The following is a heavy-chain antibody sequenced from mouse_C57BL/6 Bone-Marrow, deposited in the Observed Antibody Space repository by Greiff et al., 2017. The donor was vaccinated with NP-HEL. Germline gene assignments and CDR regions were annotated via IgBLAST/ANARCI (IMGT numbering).Heavy chain of an antibody. CDR2: IYPRSGTT. CDR3: AREAYYYGSSSMDY. V-gene: IGHV1-81*01. J-gene: IGHJ4*01. Sequence: VQGVESGAELARPGASVKLSCKASGYTFTSYGISWVKQRTGQGLEWIGEIYPRSGTTYYNEKFKGKATLTADQSSSTAYMELRSLTSEDSAVYFCAREAYYYGSSSMDYWGQGTSVTVSS. CDR1: GYTFTSYG. D-gene: IGHD1-1*01.